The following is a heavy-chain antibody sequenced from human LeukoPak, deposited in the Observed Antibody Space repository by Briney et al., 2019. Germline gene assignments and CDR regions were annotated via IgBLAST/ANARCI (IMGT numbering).Heavy chain of an antibody. J-gene: IGHJ4*02. CDR2: IKQDGSEK. V-gene: IGHV3-7*04. CDR3: ARDYNGHFDY. D-gene: IGHD2-8*01. CDR1: GFTLRNYW. Sequence: PGGSLRLSCAASGFTLRNYWMSWVRQAPGKGLEWVANIKQDGSEKYYVDSVKGRFTISRDNARDSLYLQMNSLRVEDTALYYCARDYNGHFDYWDQGTLVTVSS.